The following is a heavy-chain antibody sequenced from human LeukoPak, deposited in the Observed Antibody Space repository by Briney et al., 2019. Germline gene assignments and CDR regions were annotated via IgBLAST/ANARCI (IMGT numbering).Heavy chain of an antibody. CDR2: MNTNSGKT. V-gene: IGHV1-8*01. CDR3: ARGTPAVLYFDWNNWFDP. CDR1: GYTFTSYD. J-gene: IGHJ5*02. Sequence: ASVKVSCKASGYTFTSYDIYWVRQATGQGLGWMGWMNTNSGKTSNAQKFQGRVTITRNTPISTAYMQLSSLRSEDTAVYYCARGTPAVLYFDWNNWFDPGGQGTLVTLSS. D-gene: IGHD3-9*01.